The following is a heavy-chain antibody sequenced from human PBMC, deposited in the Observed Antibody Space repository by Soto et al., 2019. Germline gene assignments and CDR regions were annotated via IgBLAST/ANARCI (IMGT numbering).Heavy chain of an antibody. Sequence: PSETLSLTCTVSGGSITSSSYYWGWIRQSPGKGLEWIGDIDYRGNTYYNPSLKSRVTIPADTSKNQFSLKLTHVTAADTAVYYCARRRWLTKSWFDPWGQGILVAVSS. D-gene: IGHD4-17*01. V-gene: IGHV4-39*01. J-gene: IGHJ5*02. CDR1: GGSITSSSYY. CDR2: IDYRGNT. CDR3: ARRRWLTKSWFDP.